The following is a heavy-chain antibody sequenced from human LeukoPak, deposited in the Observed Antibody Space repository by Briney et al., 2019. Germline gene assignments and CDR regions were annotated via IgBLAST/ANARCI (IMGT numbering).Heavy chain of an antibody. CDR2: IIPILGIA. CDR3: ARDQDTMIVVATYYYYGMDV. J-gene: IGHJ6*02. CDR1: GGTFSSYA. D-gene: IGHD3-22*01. Sequence: SVKVSCKASGGTFSSYAISWVRQAPGQGLEWMGRIIPILGIANYAQKFQGRVMITADKSTSTAYMELSSLRSEDTAVYYCARDQDTMIVVATYYYYGMDVWGQGTTVTVSS. V-gene: IGHV1-69*04.